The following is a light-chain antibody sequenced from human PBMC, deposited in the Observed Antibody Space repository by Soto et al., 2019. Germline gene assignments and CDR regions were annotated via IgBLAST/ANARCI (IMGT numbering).Light chain of an antibody. V-gene: IGKV3-11*01. CDR2: YTS. CDR3: HQRQSWPRT. Sequence: EIVLTQSPATLSSSPGETATLSCRASQYVGTRLAWYQHKPGQAPRLLIYYTSNRANGIPARFSGSGSGTDLALGINSLAPEDFAIYYCHQRQSWPRTVGQGPKVDIK. J-gene: IGKJ1*01. CDR1: QYVGTR.